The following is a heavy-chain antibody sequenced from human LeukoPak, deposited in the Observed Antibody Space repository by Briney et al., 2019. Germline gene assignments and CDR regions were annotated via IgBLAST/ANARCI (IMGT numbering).Heavy chain of an antibody. CDR3: ARSQTAGSYYTVYFDY. CDR2: INHSGST. J-gene: IGHJ4*02. CDR1: GGSFCGYY. D-gene: IGHD1-26*01. V-gene: IGHV4-34*01. Sequence: SETLSLTCAVYGGSFCGYYWSWIRQPPGKGLEWIGEINHSGSTNYNPSLKSRVTISVDTSKNQFSLKLSSVTAADTAVYYCARSQTAGSYYTVYFDYWGQGTLVTVSP.